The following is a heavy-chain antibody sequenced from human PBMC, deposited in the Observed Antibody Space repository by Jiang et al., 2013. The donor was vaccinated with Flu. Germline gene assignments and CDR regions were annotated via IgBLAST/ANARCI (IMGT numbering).Heavy chain of an antibody. V-gene: IGHV3-30-3*01. CDR1: GFTFSSYA. CDR3: ARGFGDYALYYYGMDV. Sequence: VQLVESGGGVVQPGRSLRLSCAASGFTFSSYAMHWVRQAPGKGLEWVAVISYDGSNKYYADSVKGRFTISRDNSKNTLYLQMNSLRAEDTAVYYCARGFGDYALYYYGMDVWGQGTTV. J-gene: IGHJ6*02. D-gene: IGHD4-17*01. CDR2: ISYDGSNK.